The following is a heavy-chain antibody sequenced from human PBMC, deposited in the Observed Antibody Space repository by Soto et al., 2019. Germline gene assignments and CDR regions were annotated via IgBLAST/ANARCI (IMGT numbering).Heavy chain of an antibody. J-gene: IGHJ3*02. CDR2: IKQDGSEK. CDR1: GFTFSSYW. Sequence: GGSLRLSCAASGFTFSSYWMSWVRQAPGKGLEWVANIKQDGSEKYYVDSVKGRFTISRDNAKNSLYLQMNSLRVEDTAVYYCAKGTYGDDAFDIWGQGTMVTVSS. V-gene: IGHV3-7*05. D-gene: IGHD4-17*01. CDR3: AKGTYGDDAFDI.